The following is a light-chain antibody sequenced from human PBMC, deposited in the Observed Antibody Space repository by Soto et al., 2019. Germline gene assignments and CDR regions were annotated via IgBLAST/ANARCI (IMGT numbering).Light chain of an antibody. CDR1: SSDVGGYNY. Sequence: QSALTQPASVSASPGQSITISCTGTSSDVGGYNYVSWYQQHPGKAPKLIIYEVNNRPSGVSNRFSGSKSGNTASLTISGLQPEEEADYYCTSYTSRNTYFFGSGTKLTVL. CDR2: EVN. V-gene: IGLV2-14*01. J-gene: IGLJ1*01. CDR3: TSYTSRNTYF.